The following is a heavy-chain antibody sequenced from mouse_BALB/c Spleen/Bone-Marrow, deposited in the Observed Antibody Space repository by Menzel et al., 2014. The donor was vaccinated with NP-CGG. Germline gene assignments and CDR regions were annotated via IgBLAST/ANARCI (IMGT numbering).Heavy chain of an antibody. Sequence: QVQLQESGPELVKPGALVKISCKASGYTFTSYDINWVKQRPGQGLEWIGRIYPGDGSTNYNEKFKGKATLTADKSSSTAYMHLSSLTSENSAVYFCARSGVSPGYGFAYWGQGTLVTVSA. CDR3: ARSGVSPGYGFAY. CDR2: IYPGDGST. D-gene: IGHD3-1*01. V-gene: IGHV1S56*01. CDR1: GYTFTSYD. J-gene: IGHJ3*01.